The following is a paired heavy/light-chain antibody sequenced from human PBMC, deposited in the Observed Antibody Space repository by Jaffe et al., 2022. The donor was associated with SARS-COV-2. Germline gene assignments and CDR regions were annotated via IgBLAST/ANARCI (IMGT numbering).Heavy chain of an antibody. J-gene: IGHJ2*01. V-gene: IGHV3-7*03. CDR3: ARVFPDLFHCSGGSCYSGYFDL. D-gene: IGHD2-15*01. CDR2: IKQDGSEK. Sequence: EVQLVESGGGLVQPGGSLRLSCAASGFTFSSYWMSWVRQAPGKGLEWVANIKQDGSEKYYVDSVKGRFTISRDNAKNSLYLQMNSLRAEDTAVYYCARVFPDLFHCSGGSCYSGYFDLWGRGTLVTVSS. CDR1: GFTFSSYW.
Light chain of an antibody. CDR1: QSVSSN. CDR3: QQYNNWYT. CDR2: GAS. V-gene: IGKV3-15*01. Sequence: EIVMTQSPATLSVSPGERATLSCRASQSVSSNLAWYQQKPGQAPRLLIYGASTRATGIPARFSGSGSGTEFTLTISSLQSEDFAVYYCQQYNNWYTFGQGTKLEIK. J-gene: IGKJ2*01.